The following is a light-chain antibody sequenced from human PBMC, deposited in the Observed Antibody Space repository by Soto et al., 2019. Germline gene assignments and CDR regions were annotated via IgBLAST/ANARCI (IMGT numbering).Light chain of an antibody. V-gene: IGLV2-23*01. Sequence: QSVLTQPASVSGSPGQSITISCTGTSSDVGSYNFVSWYQQHPGKAPKLIIYEGSKRPSGVSNRFSGSKSGNTASLTISGLQAEDEADYYCCSYAGSSTSVFGGGTKLTVL. J-gene: IGLJ2*01. CDR2: EGS. CDR1: SSDVGSYNF. CDR3: CSYAGSSTSV.